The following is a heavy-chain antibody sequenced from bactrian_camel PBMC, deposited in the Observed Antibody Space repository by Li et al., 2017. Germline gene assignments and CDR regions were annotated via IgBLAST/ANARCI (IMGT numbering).Heavy chain of an antibody. J-gene: IGHJ4*01. D-gene: IGHD2*01. CDR2: IDGNGRYT. CDR1: GYTDSRYC. V-gene: IGHV3S6*01. Sequence: QLVESGGGSVQAGGSLRLSCAASGYTDSRYCMGWFRQAPGKGLEWVSAIDGNGRYTYYADSVKGRFTISRDNAMYTLYLQLNGLKTEDTAMYYCAHGDSSSGNNYWGHGTQVTVS. CDR3: AHGDSSSGNNY.